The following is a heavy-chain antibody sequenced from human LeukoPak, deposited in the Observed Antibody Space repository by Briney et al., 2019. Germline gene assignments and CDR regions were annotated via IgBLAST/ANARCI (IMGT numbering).Heavy chain of an antibody. V-gene: IGHV1-69*13. J-gene: IGHJ4*02. Sequence: SVKVSCKASGGTFSSYAISWVRQAPGQGLEWMGGIIPIFGTANYAQKFQGRVTITADESTSTAYMELSSLRSEDTAVYYCAREGAADIGPGFFDYWGQGTLVTVSS. CDR1: GGTFSSYA. D-gene: IGHD2-15*01. CDR3: AREGAADIGPGFFDY. CDR2: IIPIFGTA.